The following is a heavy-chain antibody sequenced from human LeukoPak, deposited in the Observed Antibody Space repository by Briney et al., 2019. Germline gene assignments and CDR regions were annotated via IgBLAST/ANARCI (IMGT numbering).Heavy chain of an antibody. CDR1: GFTFDDYA. Sequence: GGSLRLSCAASGFTFDDYAMHWVRQAPGKGLEWVSGISWNSGSIGYADSVKGRFTISRDNSKNTLSLQMNSLRPEDTAVYYCAKSQLIGSYHPPGYWGQGTLVTVSS. J-gene: IGHJ4*02. V-gene: IGHV3-9*01. D-gene: IGHD1-26*01. CDR2: ISWNSGSI. CDR3: AKSQLIGSYHPPGY.